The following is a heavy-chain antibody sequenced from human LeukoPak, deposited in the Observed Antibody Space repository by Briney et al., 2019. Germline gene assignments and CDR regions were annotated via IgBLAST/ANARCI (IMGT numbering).Heavy chain of an antibody. V-gene: IGHV3-21*01. J-gene: IGHJ5*02. D-gene: IGHD2-15*01. CDR2: ISSSSSYI. CDR3: ARDRIEYCSGGSCYDAWFDP. CDR1: GFTFSSYS. Sequence: PGGSLRLSCAASGFTFSSYSMNWVRQAPGKGLEWVSSISSSSSYIYYADSVKGRFTISRDNAKNSLSLQMNSLRAEDTAVYYCARDRIEYCSGGSCYDAWFDPWGQGTLVTVSS.